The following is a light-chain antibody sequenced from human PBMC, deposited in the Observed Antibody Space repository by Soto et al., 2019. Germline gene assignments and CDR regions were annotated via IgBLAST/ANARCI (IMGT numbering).Light chain of an antibody. J-gene: IGLJ1*01. Sequence: QSALTQPRSVSGSPGQSVTISCTGTSSDVGGYHYVSWYQQHPGKASKLMIYDVSKRPSGVPDRFSGSKSGNTASLTISGLQAEDEADYYCCSYAGSYKGYVFGTGTKLTVL. CDR2: DVS. CDR1: SSDVGGYHY. CDR3: CSYAGSYKGYV. V-gene: IGLV2-11*01.